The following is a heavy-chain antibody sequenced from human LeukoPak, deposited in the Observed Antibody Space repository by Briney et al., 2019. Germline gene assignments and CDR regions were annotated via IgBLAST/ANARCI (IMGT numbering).Heavy chain of an antibody. CDR3: PPSAVHNYYDSTGYYNYFDS. CDR1: GFTFSRYG. CDR2: ISYDGRSN. Sequence: GGSLRLSCAASGFTFSRYGMHGVRQAPGKGGEGVAVISYDGRSNYYADSVKGRFNISRDNAKNTRYLQMKSRRGEERAVYYCPPSAVHNYYDSTGYYNYFDSGGQGPLSPSPQ. V-gene: IGHV3-30*03. J-gene: IGHJ4*02. D-gene: IGHD3-22*01.